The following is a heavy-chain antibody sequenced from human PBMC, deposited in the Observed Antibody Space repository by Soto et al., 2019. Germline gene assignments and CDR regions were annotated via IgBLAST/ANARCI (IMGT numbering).Heavy chain of an antibody. CDR3: ARKLTGTTYGIDY. CDR2: ISSNGGGT. D-gene: IGHD1-1*01. J-gene: IGHJ4*02. CDR1: GFTFSSYA. V-gene: IGHV3-64*01. Sequence: PGGSLRLSCVASGFTFSSYAMHWVRQAPGKGLEYVSAISSNGGGTYYANSVEGRFTISRDNSKNMLYLQVGSLRADDMAVYYCARKLTGTTYGIDYWGQGTLVTVSS.